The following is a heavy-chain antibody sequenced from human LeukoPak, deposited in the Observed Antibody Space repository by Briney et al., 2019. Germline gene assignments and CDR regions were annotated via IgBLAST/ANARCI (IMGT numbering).Heavy chain of an antibody. CDR3: ARSAIREDSSGYYLAYYFDY. V-gene: IGHV4-4*07. J-gene: IGHJ4*02. CDR2: IYTSGST. CDR1: GGSISGYY. Sequence: SETLSLTCTVSGGSISGYYWSWIRQPAGKGLEWIGRIYTSGSTNYNPSLKSRVTISVDTSKNQFSLKLSSVTAADTAVYYCARSAIREDSSGYYLAYYFDYWGQGTLVTVSS. D-gene: IGHD3-22*01.